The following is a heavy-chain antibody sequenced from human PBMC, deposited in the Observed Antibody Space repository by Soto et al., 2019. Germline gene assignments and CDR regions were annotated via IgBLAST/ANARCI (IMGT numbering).Heavy chain of an antibody. CDR3: GDQGYYGSGSYAGGEFEY. J-gene: IGHJ4*02. CDR2: ISDSGATT. CDR1: GFTFTNYA. V-gene: IGHV3-23*01. Sequence: EVQLLESGGGLVQPGGSLRLSCAASGFTFTNYAMSWVRQAPGKGLEWVSAISDSGATTHYADSVKGRFTVSRDNSKNTLYLQMNSRSAEDAAVYYCGDQGYYGSGSYAGGEFEYWGQVTLVTVSA. D-gene: IGHD3-10*01.